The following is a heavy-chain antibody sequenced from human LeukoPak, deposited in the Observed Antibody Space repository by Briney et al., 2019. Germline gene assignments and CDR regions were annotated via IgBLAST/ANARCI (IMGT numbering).Heavy chain of an antibody. Sequence: SETLSLTCTVSGGSISSYYWSWIRQPPGKGLQWIGYIYYSGSTNYNPSLKSRVTISVDTSKNQFSLKLSSVTAADTAVYYCARDGGGSYFGRAGVYYFDYWGQGTLVTVSS. J-gene: IGHJ4*02. CDR3: ARDGGGSYFGRAGVYYFDY. CDR2: IYYSGST. D-gene: IGHD1-26*01. CDR1: GGSISSYY. V-gene: IGHV4-59*01.